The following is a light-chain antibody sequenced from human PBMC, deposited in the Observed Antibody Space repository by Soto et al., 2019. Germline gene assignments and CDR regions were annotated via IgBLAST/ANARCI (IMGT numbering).Light chain of an antibody. CDR3: QQYGSSPIT. CDR2: GAS. J-gene: IGKJ5*01. CDR1: QFVSSRF. Sequence: VLTQSPGTLSLSPGESATLLCRASQFVSSRFLAWYQQKPGQAPRLLIYGASSRATGIPDRFSGSGSGTDFTLTITPLEPEDFVVYFCQQYGSSPITFGQGTRLEIK. V-gene: IGKV3-20*01.